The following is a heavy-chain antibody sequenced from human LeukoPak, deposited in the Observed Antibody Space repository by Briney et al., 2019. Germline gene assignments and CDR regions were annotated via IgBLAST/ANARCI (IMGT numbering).Heavy chain of an antibody. CDR2: IRSKANSYAT. CDR3: AKRRGSVLMAFDY. CDR1: GFTFSGSA. D-gene: IGHD2-8*01. Sequence: GGSLRLSCAASGFTFSGSAMHWVRQASGKGLEWVGRIRSKANSYATAYAASVKGRFTISRDDSKNTAYLQMNSLRAEDTAVYYCAKRRGSVLMAFDYWGQGTLVTVSS. J-gene: IGHJ4*02. V-gene: IGHV3-73*01.